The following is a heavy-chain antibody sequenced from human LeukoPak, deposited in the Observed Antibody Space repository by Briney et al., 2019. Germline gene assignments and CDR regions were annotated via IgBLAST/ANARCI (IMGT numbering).Heavy chain of an antibody. CDR1: GYSISSGYY. CDR2: IYYSGST. V-gene: IGHV4-38-2*01. CDR3: ARRVRRPEVDFDY. D-gene: IGHD1-26*01. Sequence: PSETLSLTCAVSGYSISSGYYWGWIRQPPGKGLEWIGSIYYSGSTYYNPSLKSRVTISVDTSKNQFSLKLSSVTAADTAVYYCARRVRRPEVDFDYWGQGTLVTVSS. J-gene: IGHJ4*02.